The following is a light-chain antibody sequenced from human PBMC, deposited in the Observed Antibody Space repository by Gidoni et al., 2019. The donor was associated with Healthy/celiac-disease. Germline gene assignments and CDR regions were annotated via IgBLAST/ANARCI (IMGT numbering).Light chain of an antibody. CDR2: WAS. CDR3: QQYYSTPVT. Sequence: ILMTQSPDSRAVSLGERATINCKSSQSVLYSSNNKNYLAWYQQKPGQPPKLLIYWASTRESGVPDRFSGSGSGTDFTLTISSLQAEDVAVYYCQQYYSTPVTFGPGTKVDIK. V-gene: IGKV4-1*01. J-gene: IGKJ3*01. CDR1: QSVLYSSNNKNY.